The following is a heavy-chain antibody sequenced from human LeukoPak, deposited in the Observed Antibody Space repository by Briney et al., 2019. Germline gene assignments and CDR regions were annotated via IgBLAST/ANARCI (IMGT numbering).Heavy chain of an antibody. V-gene: IGHV3-7*01. Sequence: GGSLRLSCAASGFTFSSYWMSWVRQAPGKGLEWVANIKQDGSEKYYVDSVKGRFTISRDNAKNSLYLQMNSLRAEDTAVYYCARVGGWFRELFPFDYWGQGTLVTVSS. D-gene: IGHD3-10*01. CDR2: IKQDGSEK. CDR1: GFTFSSYW. J-gene: IGHJ4*02. CDR3: ARVGGWFRELFPFDY.